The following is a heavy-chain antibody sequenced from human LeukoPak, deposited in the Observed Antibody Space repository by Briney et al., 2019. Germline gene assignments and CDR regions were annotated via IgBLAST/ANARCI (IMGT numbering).Heavy chain of an antibody. CDR2: IYTTGST. CDR3: ASQYSYEAYYMDV. V-gene: IGHV4-61*02. Sequence: PSQTLSLTCTVSGGSISSGSYYWTWIRQPAGKGLEWIGRIYTTGSTNYNPSLKSRVTISVDTSKNQFSLKLSSVTAADTAVYYCASQYSYEAYYMDVWGKGTTVTISS. CDR1: GGSISSGSYY. J-gene: IGHJ6*03. D-gene: IGHD5-18*01.